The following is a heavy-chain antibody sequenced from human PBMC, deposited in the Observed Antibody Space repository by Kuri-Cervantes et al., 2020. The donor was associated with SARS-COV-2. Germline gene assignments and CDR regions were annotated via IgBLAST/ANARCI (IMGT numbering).Heavy chain of an antibody. J-gene: IGHJ6*03. D-gene: IGHD4-17*01. CDR3: ARGRGVTTFYYYYYMDV. CDR2: IKQDGSEK. V-gene: IGHV3-7*01. CDR1: GFTFSSYS. Sequence: GESLKISCAASGFTFSSYSMNWVRQAPGKGLEWVANIKQDGSEKYYVDSVKGRFTISRDNAKNSLYLQMNSLRAEDTAVYYCARGRGVTTFYYYYYMDVWGKGTTVTVSS.